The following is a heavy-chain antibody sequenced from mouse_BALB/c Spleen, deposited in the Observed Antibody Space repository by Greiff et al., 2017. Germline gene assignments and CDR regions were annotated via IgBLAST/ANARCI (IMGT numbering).Heavy chain of an antibody. Sequence: QVQLKESGPGLVAPSQSLSITCTVSGFSLTSYGVHWVRQPPGKGLEWLGVIWAGGSTNYNSALMSRLSISKDNSKSQVFLKMNSLQTDDTAMYYCARTHPHYYGLHYFDYWGQGTTLTVSS. CDR1: GFSLTSYG. J-gene: IGHJ2*01. CDR2: IWAGGST. D-gene: IGHD1-2*01. V-gene: IGHV2-9*02. CDR3: ARTHPHYYGLHYFDY.